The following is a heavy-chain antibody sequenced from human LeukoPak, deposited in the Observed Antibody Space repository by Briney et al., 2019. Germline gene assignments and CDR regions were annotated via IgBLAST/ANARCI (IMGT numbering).Heavy chain of an antibody. CDR2: ISSSGSYI. CDR1: GFTFSSYS. D-gene: IGHD3-10*01. Sequence: PGGSLRLSCAASGFTFSSYSVNWVRQAPGKGLAWVSSISSSGSYIYYADSVKGRFTFSRDNAKNSLYLQMNSLRAEDTAVYYCARGSGVHVWFSVVYWGQGTLVTVSS. V-gene: IGHV3-21*01. CDR3: ARGSGVHVWFSVVY. J-gene: IGHJ4*02.